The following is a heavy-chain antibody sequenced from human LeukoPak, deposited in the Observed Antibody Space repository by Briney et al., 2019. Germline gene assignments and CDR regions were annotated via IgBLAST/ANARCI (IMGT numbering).Heavy chain of an antibody. CDR1: GGSIRSGGYY. CDR3: ARVKDYYYYDSSGYAFDI. J-gene: IGHJ3*02. Sequence: PSETLSLTCTVSGGSIRSGGYYWSWIRQHPGKGLEWVGYIYYSGSTYYNPSLKSRVTISVDTSKNQFSLKLSSVTAADTAVYYCARVKDYYYYDSSGYAFDIWGQGTMVTVSS. CDR2: IYYSGST. V-gene: IGHV4-31*03. D-gene: IGHD3-22*01.